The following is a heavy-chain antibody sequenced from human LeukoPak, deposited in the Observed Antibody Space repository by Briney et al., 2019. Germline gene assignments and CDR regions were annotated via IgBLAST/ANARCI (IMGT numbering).Heavy chain of an antibody. CDR1: GFTFSRYA. Sequence: GGSLRLSCSASGFTFSRYALHWVRQAPGKGLEYVSAISSNGGSTYYAESVKGRFTISRDNSKNTLYLQMSSLRAEDTAVYYCVKSGYRNSISCPYEYWGQGTLVTVSS. V-gene: IGHV3-64D*06. J-gene: IGHJ4*02. CDR2: ISSNGGST. D-gene: IGHD2-2*01. CDR3: VKSGYRNSISCPYEY.